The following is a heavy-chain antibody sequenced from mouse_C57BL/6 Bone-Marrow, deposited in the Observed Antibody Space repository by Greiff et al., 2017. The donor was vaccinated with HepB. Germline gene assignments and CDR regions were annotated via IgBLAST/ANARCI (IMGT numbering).Heavy chain of an antibody. Sequence: VQRVESGPELVKPGASVKISCKASGYAFSSSWMNWVKQRPGKGLEWIGRIYPGDGDTNYNGKFKGKATLTADKSSSTAYMQLSSLTSEDSAVYFCARGITHWGQGTSVTVSS. D-gene: IGHD1-1*01. CDR3: ARGITH. CDR1: GYAFSSSW. V-gene: IGHV1-82*01. J-gene: IGHJ4*01. CDR2: IYPGDGDT.